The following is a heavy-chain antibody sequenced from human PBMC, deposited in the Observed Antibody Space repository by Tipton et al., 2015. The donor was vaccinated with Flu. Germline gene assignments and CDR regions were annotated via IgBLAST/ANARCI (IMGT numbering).Heavy chain of an antibody. CDR2: IYSSDST. J-gene: IGHJ3*02. D-gene: IGHD2-2*01. CDR3: AKRYCSSSTCYNPDAFDT. Sequence: SLRLSCAASGFIVSSDYMSWVRQAPGKGLEWVSVIYSSDSTSYADSVRGRFTLSRDTSRNTLYLQMNNLRVEDTAIYYCAKRYCSSSTCYNPDAFDTWGQGTMVTVSS. V-gene: IGHV3-53*01. CDR1: GFIVSSDY.